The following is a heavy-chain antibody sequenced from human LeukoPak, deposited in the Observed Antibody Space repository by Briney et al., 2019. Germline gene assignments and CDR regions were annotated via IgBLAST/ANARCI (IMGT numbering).Heavy chain of an antibody. CDR2: IYYSGST. CDR1: GGSISSYY. V-gene: IGHV4-59*12. D-gene: IGHD3-10*01. CDR3: ARDMVRGVTGGDNWFDP. J-gene: IGHJ5*02. Sequence: TSETLSLTCTVSGGSISSYYWSWIRQPPGKGLEWIGYIYYSGSTNYNPSLKSRVTISVDTSKNQFSLKLSSVTAADTAVYYCARDMVRGVTGGDNWFDPWGQGTLVTVSS.